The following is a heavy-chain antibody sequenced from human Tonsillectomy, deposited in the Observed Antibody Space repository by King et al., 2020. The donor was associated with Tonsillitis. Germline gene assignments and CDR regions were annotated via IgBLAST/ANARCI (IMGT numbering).Heavy chain of an antibody. CDR3: AGTRSSAFYYDF. V-gene: IGHV4-59*11. J-gene: IGHJ4*02. CDR1: GGSLSSHH. Sequence: QLQESGPGLVKPSETLSLTCTVSGGSLSSHHWSWVRQSPGKGLEWIGYLYHSGSTKYTPALKSRVTISGDTAKNQFSLKLASVTAADTAVYFCAGTRSSAFYYDFWGQGSLVTVSS. D-gene: IGHD6-19*01. CDR2: LYHSGST.